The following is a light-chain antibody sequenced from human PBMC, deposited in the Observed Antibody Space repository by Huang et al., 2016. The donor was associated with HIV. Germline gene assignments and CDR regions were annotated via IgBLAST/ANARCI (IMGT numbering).Light chain of an antibody. CDR2: GAS. J-gene: IGKJ1*01. Sequence: EIVMTQSPATLSVSPGERATLSCRASQGDSNKIAWYQQKPGQTPRLLIHGASTRATGIAAKFSGRGSGTDFTLTITSLQPEDSAVYYCQHYNNWPPWTFGPGTQVEI. CDR1: QGDSNK. V-gene: IGKV3D-15*01. CDR3: QHYNNWPPWT.